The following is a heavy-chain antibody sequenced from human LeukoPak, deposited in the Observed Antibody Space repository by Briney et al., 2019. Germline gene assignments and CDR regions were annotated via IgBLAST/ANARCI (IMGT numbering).Heavy chain of an antibody. J-gene: IGHJ4*02. V-gene: IGHV3-11*01. CDR2: ISSSGSTI. D-gene: IGHD4-17*01. CDR1: GFTFSNAW. Sequence: GALRLSCAASGFTFSNAWMSWVRQAPGKGLEWVSYISSSGSTIYYADSVKGRFTISRDNAKNSLYLQMNSLRAEDMAVYYCASDGDYRPAWGQGTLVTVSS. CDR3: ASDGDYRPA.